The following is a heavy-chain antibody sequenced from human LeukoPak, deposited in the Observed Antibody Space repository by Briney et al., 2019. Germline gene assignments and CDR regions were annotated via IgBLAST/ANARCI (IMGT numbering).Heavy chain of an antibody. Sequence: GGSLRLSCAASGFTFSSYSMNWVRQAPGKGLEWVSYISSSSSTIYYADSVKGRFTISRDNAKNSLYLQMNSLRAEDTAVYYCARDGFLGEPYFDYWGQGTLVTVSS. J-gene: IGHJ4*02. CDR3: ARDGFLGEPYFDY. CDR1: GFTFSSYS. CDR2: ISSSSSTI. D-gene: IGHD3-10*01. V-gene: IGHV3-48*04.